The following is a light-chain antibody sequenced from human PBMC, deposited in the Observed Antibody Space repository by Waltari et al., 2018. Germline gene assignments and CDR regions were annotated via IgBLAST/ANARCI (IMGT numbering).Light chain of an antibody. CDR1: SRDVCGFKY. CDR3: SSYTSSSTPCVV. Sequence: QSALTQPASVSGSPRQPITISCAGTSRDVCGFKYVSCYQQHPGKAPKLMIYDVSKRPSGISNRFSGSKSGNTASLTISGLQAEDEADYYCSSYTSSSTPCVVFGGGTKLTVL. CDR2: DVS. J-gene: IGLJ2*01. V-gene: IGLV2-14*01.